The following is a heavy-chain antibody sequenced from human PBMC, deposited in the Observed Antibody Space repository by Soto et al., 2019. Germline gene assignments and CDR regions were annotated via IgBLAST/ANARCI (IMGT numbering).Heavy chain of an antibody. Sequence: QVQLVQSGADVKKPGSSVKVACKASGGTFSSYAISWVRQAPGQGLEWRGGIIPIFGTANYAQKFQGRVTITADESTSTAYMELSSMRSEDTAVYYCARPTRYYYDSSGQSAWFDPWGQGTLVTVSS. CDR2: IIPIFGTA. CDR3: ARPTRYYYDSSGQSAWFDP. V-gene: IGHV1-69*12. CDR1: GGTFSSYA. D-gene: IGHD3-22*01. J-gene: IGHJ5*02.